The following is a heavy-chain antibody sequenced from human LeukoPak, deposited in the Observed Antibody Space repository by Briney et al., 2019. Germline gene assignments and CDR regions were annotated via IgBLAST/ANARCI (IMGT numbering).Heavy chain of an antibody. CDR3: ARVVDTHFDY. J-gene: IGHJ4*02. V-gene: IGHV3-74*01. CDR1: GFTFSSYW. CDR2: IKSDGGTT. Sequence: GGSLRLSCAASGFTFSSYWMHWVRQAPGKGLVWVSRIKSDGGTTTYADSVKGQFTISRDNAKNTLYLQMNSLRAEDTAVYYCARVVDTHFDYWGQGTLVTVSS. D-gene: IGHD5-18*01.